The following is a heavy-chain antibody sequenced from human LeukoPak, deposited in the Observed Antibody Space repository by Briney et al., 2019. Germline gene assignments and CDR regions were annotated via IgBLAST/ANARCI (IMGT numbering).Heavy chain of an antibody. CDR3: ARADSRGAFDY. CDR1: GFTFSSYD. V-gene: IGHV3-13*01. CDR2: IGTAGDT. J-gene: IGHJ4*02. Sequence: PGGSLRLSCAASGFTFSSYDMHWVRQATGKGLEWASAIGTAGDTYYPGSVKGRFTISRENAKNSLYLQMNSLRAGDTAVYYCARADSRGAFDYWGQGTLITVSS. D-gene: IGHD4-11*01.